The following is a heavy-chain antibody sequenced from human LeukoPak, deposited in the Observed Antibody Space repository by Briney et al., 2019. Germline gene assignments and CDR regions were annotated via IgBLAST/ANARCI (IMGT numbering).Heavy chain of an antibody. V-gene: IGHV3-30-3*01. Sequence: GGSLRLSCAASGFTFSSYAMHWVRQAPGKGLEWVAVISYDGTNKHYADSVKGRFTISRDNSKNTVFLQMNSLRVEDTAVYYCARDRSSSWYETFQHWGQGTLVTVSS. D-gene: IGHD6-13*01. J-gene: IGHJ1*01. CDR1: GFTFSSYA. CDR3: ARDRSSSWYETFQH. CDR2: ISYDGTNK.